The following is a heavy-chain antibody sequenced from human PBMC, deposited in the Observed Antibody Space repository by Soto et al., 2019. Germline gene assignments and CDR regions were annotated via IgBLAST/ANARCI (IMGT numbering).Heavy chain of an antibody. J-gene: IGHJ3*02. V-gene: IGHV4-30-4*01. D-gene: IGHD3-22*01. CDR2: IYYSGNT. CDR3: ARAVDSGGFPDAFDI. Sequence: QVQLQESGPGLVKPSQTLSLTCTVSGDSISIGDYYWSWIRQPPGKGLEWIGYIYYSGNTNYNPSLKSRITISVDMSKNQFSLKLSSVTAADTAVYYCARAVDSGGFPDAFDIWGQGTMVTVSS. CDR1: GDSISIGDYY.